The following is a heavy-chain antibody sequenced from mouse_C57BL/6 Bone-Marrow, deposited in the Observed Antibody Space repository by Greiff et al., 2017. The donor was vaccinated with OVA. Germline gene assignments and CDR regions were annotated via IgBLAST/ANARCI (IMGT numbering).Heavy chain of an antibody. CDR1: GYTFTSYW. CDR2: IDPSDSET. V-gene: IGHV1-52*01. D-gene: IGHD2-3*01. J-gene: IGHJ3*01. Sequence: VQLQQPGAELVRPGSSVKLSCKASGYTFTSYWMHWVKQRPIQGLEWIGNIDPSDSETHYNQKFKDKATLTVDKSSSTAYMQLSSLTSEDSAVYYCARGENDGYYVAYWGQGTLVTVSA. CDR3: ARGENDGYYVAY.